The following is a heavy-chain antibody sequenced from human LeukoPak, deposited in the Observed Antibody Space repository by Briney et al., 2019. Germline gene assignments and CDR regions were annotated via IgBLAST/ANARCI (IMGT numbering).Heavy chain of an antibody. D-gene: IGHD3-10*01. CDR3: ARRKVRGVAPDAFDI. CDR2: INHSGST. J-gene: IGHJ3*02. Sequence: SETLSLTCAVYGGSFSGYYWSWIRQPPGKGLEWIGEINHSGSTNYNPSLKSRVTISVDTSKNQFSLKLSSVTAADTAVYYCARRKVRGVAPDAFDIWGQGTMVTVSS. V-gene: IGHV4-34*01. CDR1: GGSFSGYY.